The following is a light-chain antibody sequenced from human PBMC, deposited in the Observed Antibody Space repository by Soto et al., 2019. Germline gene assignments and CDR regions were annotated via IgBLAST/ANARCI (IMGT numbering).Light chain of an antibody. CDR3: QQSYDTPRT. J-gene: IGKJ1*01. Sequence: DIQMTQSPSSLSASVGDRFTITCLASQGIGTYLNWYQQRPGKAPKLLIYAAYNLQSGVPSRSSGSGSGTDFTLTINGLQDEDFATYSCQQSYDTPRTFGPGTKVDIK. CDR1: QGIGTY. V-gene: IGKV1-39*01. CDR2: AAY.